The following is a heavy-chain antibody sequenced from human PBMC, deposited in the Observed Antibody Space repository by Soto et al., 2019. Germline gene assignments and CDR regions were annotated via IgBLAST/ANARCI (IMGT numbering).Heavy chain of an antibody. J-gene: IGHJ3*02. CDR3: ARDNIDIVVVVAATFAFDI. V-gene: IGHV3-7*01. D-gene: IGHD2-15*01. Sequence: GGSLGLSCAASGFTFSSYWMSWVRQAPGKGLEWVANIKQDGSEKYYVDSVKGRFTISRDNAKNSLYLQMNSLRAEDTAVYYCARDNIDIVVVVAATFAFDIWGQGTMVTVSS. CDR2: IKQDGSEK. CDR1: GFTFSSYW.